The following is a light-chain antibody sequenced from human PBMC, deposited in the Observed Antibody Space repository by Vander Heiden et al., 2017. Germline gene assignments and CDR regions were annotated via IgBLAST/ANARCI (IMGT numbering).Light chain of an antibody. V-gene: IGKV4-1*01. J-gene: IGKJ4*01. CDR1: QSVLYSSNNKNY. Sequence: GMTQSPDPRAVSLGELATINCNSSQSVLYSSNNKNYLAWYQQKPGQPPKLLIYWASTRESGVPDRFSGSGSGTDFTLTISSLQAEDVAVYYCQQYYSTPQLTFGGGTKVEIK. CDR2: WAS. CDR3: QQYYSTPQLT.